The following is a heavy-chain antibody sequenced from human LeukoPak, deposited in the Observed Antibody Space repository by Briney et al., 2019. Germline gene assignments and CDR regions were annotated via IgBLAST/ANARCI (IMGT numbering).Heavy chain of an antibody. CDR2: IYYSGST. V-gene: IGHV4-59*01. J-gene: IGHJ4*02. Sequence: SETLSLTCTVSGGSISSYYWSWIRQPPGKGLEWIGYIYYSGSTNYNPSLKSRVTISVDTSKNQFSLKLSSVTAEDTAVYYCARDLVHDTYYDFWSGYYSEPLFDYWGQGTLVTVSS. D-gene: IGHD3-3*01. CDR1: GGSISSYY. CDR3: ARDLVHDTYYDFWSGYYSEPLFDY.